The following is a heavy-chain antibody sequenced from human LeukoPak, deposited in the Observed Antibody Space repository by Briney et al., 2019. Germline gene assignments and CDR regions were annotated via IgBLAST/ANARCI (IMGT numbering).Heavy chain of an antibody. CDR3: AAPGGIAAAGSDAFDI. CDR1: GFTFTSSA. CDR2: IVVGSGNT. V-gene: IGHV1-58*01. Sequence: GASVKVSCKASGFTFTSSAVQWVRQARGQRLEWIGWIVVGSGNTNYAQKFQERVTITRDMSTSTADMELSSLRSEDTAVYYCAAPGGIAAAGSDAFDIWGQGTMVTVSS. J-gene: IGHJ3*02. D-gene: IGHD6-13*01.